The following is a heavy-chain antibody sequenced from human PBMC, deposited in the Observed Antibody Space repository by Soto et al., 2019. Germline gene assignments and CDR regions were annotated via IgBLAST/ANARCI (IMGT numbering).Heavy chain of an antibody. CDR2: ISYDGSNK. CDR3: AREAPDYNLSPGMDV. D-gene: IGHD4-4*01. CDR1: GFTFSSYA. V-gene: IGHV3-30-3*01. Sequence: QVQVVDSGGGVVQPGRSLRLSCAASGFTFSSYAMHWVRQAPGKGLEWVAVISYDGSNKYYADSVKGRFTISRDNSKNTLYLQMNSLRAEDTAVYYCAREAPDYNLSPGMDVWGQGTTVTVSS. J-gene: IGHJ6*02.